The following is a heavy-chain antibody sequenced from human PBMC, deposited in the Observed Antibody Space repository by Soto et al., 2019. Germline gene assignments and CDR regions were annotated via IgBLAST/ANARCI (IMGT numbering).Heavy chain of an antibody. Sequence: QEQLVQSGAEVRKPGASVKVSCKASGYTFTSHDINWVRQASGQGIEWMGWLNPNSGGTGIAQKFQGRVTLTRDTSITTAHLELTSLTSEDTAVYYCARGQHYDFWSGYNWFDPWGQGTLVTVSS. J-gene: IGHJ5*02. D-gene: IGHD3-3*01. CDR3: ARGQHYDFWSGYNWFDP. V-gene: IGHV1-8*01. CDR2: LNPNSGGT. CDR1: GYTFTSHD.